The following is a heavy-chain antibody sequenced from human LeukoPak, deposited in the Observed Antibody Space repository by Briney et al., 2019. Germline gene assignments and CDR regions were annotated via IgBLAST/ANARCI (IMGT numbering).Heavy chain of an antibody. CDR3: ARGFNHYFDY. J-gene: IGHJ4*02. CDR2: MYTSGNS. CDR1: GDSISSYS. V-gene: IGHV4-4*07. Sequence: SETLSLTCTVSGDSISSYSWSWIRQTAGEGLEYIGLMYTSGNSKYNPSLKSRVTMSIDTSKNQFSLKLTSVTAADTAVYYCARGFNHYFDYWGQGTLVTVSS. D-gene: IGHD3-10*01.